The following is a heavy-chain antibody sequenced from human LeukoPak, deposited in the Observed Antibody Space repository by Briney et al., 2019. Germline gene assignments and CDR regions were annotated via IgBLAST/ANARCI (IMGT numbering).Heavy chain of an antibody. D-gene: IGHD3-9*01. J-gene: IGHJ4*02. Sequence: SETLSLTCTVSGYSLSSGYYWGWIRQPPGKGLEWIGSIYHSGSTYYNPSLKSRVTISVDTSKNQFSLKLSSVTAADTAVYYCARDLRSYFDYWGQGTLVTVSS. CDR3: ARDLRSYFDY. CDR1: GYSLSSGYY. CDR2: IYHSGST. V-gene: IGHV4-38-2*02.